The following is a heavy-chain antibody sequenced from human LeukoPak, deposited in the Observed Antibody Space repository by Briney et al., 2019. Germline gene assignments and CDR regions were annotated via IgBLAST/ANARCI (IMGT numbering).Heavy chain of an antibody. V-gene: IGHV3-21*01. CDR1: GFAFSSYS. CDR3: ARVGYTSGWYRN. J-gene: IGHJ4*02. D-gene: IGHD6-19*01. Sequence: GGALRLSCAASGFAFSSYSMNWVRQAPGKGLECVSSISSSTSYTYYADSVKGRLTISRDNAKNSLYLQMNSLRAEDTAVYYCARVGYTSGWYRNWGQGTLVTVSS. CDR2: ISSSTSYT.